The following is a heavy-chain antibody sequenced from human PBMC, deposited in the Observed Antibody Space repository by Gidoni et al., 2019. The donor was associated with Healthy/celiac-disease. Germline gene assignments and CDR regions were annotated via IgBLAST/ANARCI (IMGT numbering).Heavy chain of an antibody. CDR3: AGSTVSPYYYYGMDV. Sequence: QVQLVESGGGVVQPGRSLRLSCAASGFTFSSYAMHWVRQAPGKGLEWVAVISYDGSNKYYADSVKGRFTISRDNSKNTLYLQMNSLRAEDTAVYYCAGSTVSPYYYYGMDVWGQGTTVTVSS. J-gene: IGHJ6*02. CDR1: GFTFSSYA. D-gene: IGHD4-4*01. CDR2: ISYDGSNK. V-gene: IGHV3-30-3*01.